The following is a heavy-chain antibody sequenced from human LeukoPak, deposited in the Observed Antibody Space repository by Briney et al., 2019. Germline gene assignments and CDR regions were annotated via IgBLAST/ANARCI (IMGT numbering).Heavy chain of an antibody. D-gene: IGHD4/OR15-4a*01. J-gene: IGHJ4*02. V-gene: IGHV3-33*01. CDR2: VRYDGSNK. CDR3: ARRAGAYSHPYDY. Sequence: GGSLRLSCATSGFTFSTYGMHWVRQAPGKGLEWVAVVRYDGSNKYYADFVKGRFTISRDNSKNTLYLQMNSLRAEDTAVYYCARRAGAYSHPYDYWGQGTLVTVSS. CDR1: GFTFSTYG.